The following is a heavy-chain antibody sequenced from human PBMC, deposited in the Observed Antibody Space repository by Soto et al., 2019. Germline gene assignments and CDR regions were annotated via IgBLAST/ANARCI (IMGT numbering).Heavy chain of an antibody. CDR2: IDPSDSYT. CDR3: ARQTYNADYRYYFDS. J-gene: IGHJ4*02. V-gene: IGHV5-10-1*01. Sequence: PGESLKISCKGSGYSFNGYWISWVRQMPGKGLEWMGRIDPSDSYTNYSPSFQGHVTISTARSITTAYLQWSSLEASDTAMYYCARQTYNADYRYYFDSWGQGTLVTVSS. CDR1: GYSFNGYW. D-gene: IGHD3-16*01.